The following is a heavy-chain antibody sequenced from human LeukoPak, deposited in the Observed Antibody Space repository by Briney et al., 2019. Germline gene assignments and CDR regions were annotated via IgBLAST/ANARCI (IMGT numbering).Heavy chain of an antibody. CDR1: GGSIRSYY. D-gene: IGHD3-10*01. J-gene: IGHJ4*02. CDR3: ARGSDDYGSGSYYPYY. V-gene: IGHV4-59*12. Sequence: PSETLSLTCTVSGGSIRSYYWSWIRQPPGKGLEWIGYIYYSGNTNYNPSLKSRVTISVDTSKNQFSLKLSSVTAADTAVYYCARGSDDYGSGSYYPYYWGQGTLVTVSS. CDR2: IYYSGNT.